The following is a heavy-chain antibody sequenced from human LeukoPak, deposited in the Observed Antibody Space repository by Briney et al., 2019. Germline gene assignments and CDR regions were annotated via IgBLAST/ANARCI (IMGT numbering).Heavy chain of an antibody. CDR3: ARDRSYGYYGSGSYPFDP. J-gene: IGHJ5*02. Sequence: PSETLSLTCAVSGGSISASSYHWGWVRQAPGKGLEWVSYISSSSSTIYYADSVKGRFTISRDNAKNSLYLQMNSLRAEDTAVYYCARDRSYGYYGSGSYPFDPWGQGTLVTVSS. V-gene: IGHV3-48*04. CDR2: ISSSSSTI. D-gene: IGHD3-10*01. CDR1: GGSISASSYH.